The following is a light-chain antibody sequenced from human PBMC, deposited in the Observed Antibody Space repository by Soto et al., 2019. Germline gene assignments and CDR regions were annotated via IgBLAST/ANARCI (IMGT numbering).Light chain of an antibody. V-gene: IGKV3-15*01. J-gene: IGKJ4*02. CDR3: QQHSSKSPFT. Sequence: IVLTQSPATLSVSPGERATLSCRATQSVSSTLAWYQQKPGRAPRLLIYGASTRATGIPARFSGGGSGTEFTLTTSSLQYAEFAVYYCQQHSSKSPFTFGGGTKVDI. CDR1: QSVSST. CDR2: GAS.